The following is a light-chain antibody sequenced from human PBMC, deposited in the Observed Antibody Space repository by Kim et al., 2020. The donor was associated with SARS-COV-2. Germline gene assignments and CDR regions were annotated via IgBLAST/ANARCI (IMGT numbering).Light chain of an antibody. CDR1: SLRSYY. Sequence: SSELTQDPAVSVALGQTVRITCQGDSLRSYYASWYQQKPGQAPVLVIYGKNNRPSGIPDRFSGSGSGNTASLTITGAQAEDEADYYCNSRDSSGNLVVFGGGTQLTVL. J-gene: IGLJ2*01. CDR2: GKN. CDR3: NSRDSSGNLVV. V-gene: IGLV3-19*01.